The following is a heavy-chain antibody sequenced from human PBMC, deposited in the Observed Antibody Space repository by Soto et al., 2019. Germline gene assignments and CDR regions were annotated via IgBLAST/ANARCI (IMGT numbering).Heavy chain of an antibody. J-gene: IGHJ5*01. CDR3: ARDRWWAAAGEGRQWFEP. CDR1: GGSISSDY. V-gene: IGHV4-4*07. Sequence: AETLASTFPVSGGSISSDYWSWIRQPAGKVLGLIGRIYTSGSTNYNPSLKSRVTMSVDTSKNQFSLKLSSVTDADTAVYYCARDRWWAAAGEGRQWFEPWAQRTLVTVSS. D-gene: IGHD6-13*01. CDR2: IYTSGST.